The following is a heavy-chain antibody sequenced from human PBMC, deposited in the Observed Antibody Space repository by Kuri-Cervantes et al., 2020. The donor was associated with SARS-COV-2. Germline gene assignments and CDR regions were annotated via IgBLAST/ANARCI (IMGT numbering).Heavy chain of an antibody. CDR3: ASLPYNFWIGYRMEGYYHRGMDV. CDR1: GGSICSGSYH. CDR2: FSYSGSD. J-gene: IGHJ6*02. V-gene: IGHV4-39*01. D-gene: IGHD3-3*01. Sequence: ESLKISCTVSGGSICSGSYHWGWLRQPPGKGLEWIASFSYSGSDYYSPSLKGRVTVSVDTSRNQFSLKLSSVTAADRAVYFCASLPYNFWIGYRMEGYYHRGMDVWGQGTTVTVSS.